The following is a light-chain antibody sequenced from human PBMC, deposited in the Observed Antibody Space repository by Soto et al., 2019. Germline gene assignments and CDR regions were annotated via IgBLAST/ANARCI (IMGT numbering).Light chain of an antibody. V-gene: IGKV3-20*01. Sequence: EIVLTQSPGTLSLSPGERATLSCRASQSVSSSYLAWYQQKPGQAPRLLIYGASSRATGIPDRFSGSGSGTDFPLTISRLEPEDFAVYSCQQYGSSPPEYTFGQGTKLEIK. J-gene: IGKJ2*01. CDR1: QSVSSSY. CDR2: GAS. CDR3: QQYGSSPPEYT.